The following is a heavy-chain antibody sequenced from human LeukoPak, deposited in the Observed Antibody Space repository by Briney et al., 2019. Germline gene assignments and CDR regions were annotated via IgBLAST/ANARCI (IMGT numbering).Heavy chain of an antibody. J-gene: IGHJ4*02. CDR2: IYSGGST. V-gene: IGHV3-66*02. CDR1: GFTVSSNC. Sequence: GGSLRLSCAASGFTVSSNCMSWVRQAPGKGLEWVSVIYSGGSTYYADSVKGRFTISRANSKNTLYLQMNSLRAEDTAVYYCARPFPRAYDFDYWGQGTLVTVSS. D-gene: IGHD3-3*01. CDR3: ARPFPRAYDFDY.